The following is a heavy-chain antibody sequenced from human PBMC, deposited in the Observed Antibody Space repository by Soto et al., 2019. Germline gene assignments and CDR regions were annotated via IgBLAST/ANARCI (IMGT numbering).Heavy chain of an antibody. J-gene: IGHJ6*02. CDR1: GGTFSSYA. CDR2: IIPIFGTA. D-gene: IGHD6-6*01. CDR3: ARGGGGIAARSTDNYGMDV. V-gene: IGHV1-69*06. Sequence: ASVKVSCKASGGTFSSYAISWVRQAPGQGLEWMGGIIPIFGTANYAQKFQGRVTITADKSTRTAYMELSSLRSEDTAVYYCARGGGGIAARSTDNYGMDVWGQGTTVTVSS.